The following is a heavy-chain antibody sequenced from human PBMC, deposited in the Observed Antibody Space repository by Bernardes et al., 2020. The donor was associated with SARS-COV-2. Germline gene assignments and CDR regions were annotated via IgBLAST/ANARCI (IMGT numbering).Heavy chain of an antibody. CDR1: GFTFSNFA. Sequence: GSLSLSCAASGFTFSNFAMTWVRPAPGKGLEWVSSISGSGGGTFYADSVKGRFTISRDNSKNTVYLQMKRLRVEDTAVYYCAKNGGDSTYFFDYWGQGTLVTVSS. CDR3: AKNGGDSTYFFDY. V-gene: IGHV3-23*01. D-gene: IGHD2-21*01. CDR2: ISGSGGGT. J-gene: IGHJ4*02.